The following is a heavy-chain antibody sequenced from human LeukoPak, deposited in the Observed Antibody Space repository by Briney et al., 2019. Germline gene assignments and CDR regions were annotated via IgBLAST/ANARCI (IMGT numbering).Heavy chain of an antibody. Sequence: ASVKVSCKASGYTFTGYYMHWVRQAPGQGLEWMGWINPNSGGTNYAQKFQGRVTMTRDTSISTAYMELSRLRSDDTAVYYCARDSLFYGGNSQGDYWGQGTLVTVSS. J-gene: IGHJ4*02. CDR2: INPNSGGT. CDR3: ARDSLFYGGNSQGDY. CDR1: GYTFTGYY. D-gene: IGHD4-23*01. V-gene: IGHV1-2*02.